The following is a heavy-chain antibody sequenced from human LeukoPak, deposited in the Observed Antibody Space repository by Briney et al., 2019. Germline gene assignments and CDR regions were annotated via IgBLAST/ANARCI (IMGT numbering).Heavy chain of an antibody. J-gene: IGHJ4*02. CDR1: GFTFTYYG. CDR3: AKDRSISGYIDY. Sequence: GGSLRLSCGASGFTFTYYGMHWVRQAPGKGLEWVAFIRYDGSNKYYADSVKGRFTISRDNSKNTLYLQMNSLRAEDTAVYYCAKDRSISGYIDYWGQGTLVTVSS. D-gene: IGHD1-26*01. CDR2: IRYDGSNK. V-gene: IGHV3-30*02.